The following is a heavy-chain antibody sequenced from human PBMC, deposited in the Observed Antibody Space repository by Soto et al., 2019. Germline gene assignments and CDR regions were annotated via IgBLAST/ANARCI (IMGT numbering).Heavy chain of an antibody. V-gene: IGHV3-74*01. CDR1: GFTFSSYW. D-gene: IGHD6-13*01. Sequence: GGSLRLSCAASGFTFSSYWMHWVRQAPGKGLVWVSRINRDGSSTNYADSVKGRVTISRDTAKNTLYLQMNSLRAEDTAVYYCAREIATTGEYYFDYWGQGTLVTVSS. CDR2: INRDGSST. J-gene: IGHJ4*02. CDR3: AREIATTGEYYFDY.